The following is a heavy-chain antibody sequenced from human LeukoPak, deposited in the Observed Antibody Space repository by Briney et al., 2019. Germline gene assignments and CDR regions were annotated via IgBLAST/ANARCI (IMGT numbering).Heavy chain of an antibody. CDR1: GFTFDDYA. D-gene: IGHD3-9*01. CDR3: AKDIDDYDILTGYWSD. Sequence: GGSLRLSCAASGFTFDDYAMHWVRQAPGKGLEWVSGISWNSGSIGYADSVKGRFTISRDNAKNSLYLQMNSLRAEDTALYYCAKDIDDYDILTGYWSDWGQGTLVTVSS. V-gene: IGHV3-9*01. J-gene: IGHJ4*02. CDR2: ISWNSGSI.